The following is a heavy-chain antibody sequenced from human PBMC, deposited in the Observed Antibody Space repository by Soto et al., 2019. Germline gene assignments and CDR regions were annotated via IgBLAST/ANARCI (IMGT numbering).Heavy chain of an antibody. CDR3: AKDRDSSGWYGSGWFDP. J-gene: IGHJ5*02. V-gene: IGHV3-30*18. CDR2: ISYDGSNK. D-gene: IGHD6-19*01. CDR1: GFTFSSYG. Sequence: GGSLRLSCAASGFTFSSYGMHWVRQAPGKGLEWVAVISYDGSNKYYADSVKGRFTISRDNSKNTLYLQMNSLRAEDTAVYYCAKDRDSSGWYGSGWFDPWGQGTLVTVSS.